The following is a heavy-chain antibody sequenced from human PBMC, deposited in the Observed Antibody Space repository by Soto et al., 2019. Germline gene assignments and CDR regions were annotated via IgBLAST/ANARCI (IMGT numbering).Heavy chain of an antibody. Sequence: QVVLLQSGAEVKEPGSSVRVSCQVSGSTFNNFAFSWVRQAPGHGPEWMGGIVVDSNTAEYSQRFRDRVTITADTSTDTLYMELGSLTFEATAVYYCARAIKRWEVNYYFDFWGQGTLVTVSS. V-gene: IGHV1-69*06. CDR2: IVVDSNTA. D-gene: IGHD1-26*01. J-gene: IGHJ4*02. CDR1: GSTFNNFA. CDR3: ARAIKRWEVNYYFDF.